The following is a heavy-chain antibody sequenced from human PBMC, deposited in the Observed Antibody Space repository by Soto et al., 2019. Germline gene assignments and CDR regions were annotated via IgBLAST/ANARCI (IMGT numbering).Heavy chain of an antibody. CDR2: INTHNGNT. CDR1: GYTFTTYG. Sequence: QVQLEQSAPEVKKPGASVKVSCKASGYTFTTYGISWVRQAPGQGLERLGWINTHNGNTNYAQNLQGRVIMTADTSTSTAYMELRSLRSDDTAIYYCTREGSAPYYYYGMDAWSQGTTVTVSS. V-gene: IGHV1-18*01. CDR3: TREGSAPYYYYGMDA. D-gene: IGHD3-10*01. J-gene: IGHJ6*02.